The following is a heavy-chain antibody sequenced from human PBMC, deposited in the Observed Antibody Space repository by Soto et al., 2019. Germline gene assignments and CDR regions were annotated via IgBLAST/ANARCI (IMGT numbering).Heavy chain of an antibody. CDR1: GGSISNNRW. CDR2: IHDRGST. D-gene: IGHD3-9*01. CDR3: AGQWAAGYGAFDP. Sequence: QVKLQESGPGLEKPSGTLSLTCAVSGGSISNNRWWTWVRQAPGKGLEWIGEIHDRGSTNYNLSLTSRATVSIDRSKTQFSLEMRAVTAADTAVYYCAGQWAAGYGAFDPWGQGTLVTVSS. V-gene: IGHV4-4*02. J-gene: IGHJ5*02.